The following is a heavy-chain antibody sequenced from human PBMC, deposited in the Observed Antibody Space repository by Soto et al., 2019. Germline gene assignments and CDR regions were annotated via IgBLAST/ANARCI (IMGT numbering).Heavy chain of an antibody. CDR1: GGSFSGYY. V-gene: IGHV4-34*01. D-gene: IGHD5-18*01. CDR3: ARGSGLVWIQLWLTEFDY. Sequence: SETLSLTCAVYGGSFSGYYWSWIRQPPRKGLEWIGEINHSGSTNYNPSLKSRGTISVDTSKNQFSLKLSSVTAAATAVYYCARGSGLVWIQLWLTEFDYWGQGTLVTVSS. J-gene: IGHJ4*02. CDR2: INHSGST.